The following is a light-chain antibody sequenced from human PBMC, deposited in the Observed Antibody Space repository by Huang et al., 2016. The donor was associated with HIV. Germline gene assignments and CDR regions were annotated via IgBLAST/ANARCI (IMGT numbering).Light chain of an antibody. V-gene: IGKV1-39*01. CDR1: RRVDDF. Sequence: DIQMTQSPSSLSAYVGDRVNITCRASRRVDDFFNLYQQKPGKAPKLLIYRTSTLQTGVPSRFSGSGSGTDFTLTISSLQPEDFATYSCQQSFSSPRVTFGPGTTVNI. CDR3: QQSFSSPRVT. J-gene: IGKJ3*01. CDR2: RTS.